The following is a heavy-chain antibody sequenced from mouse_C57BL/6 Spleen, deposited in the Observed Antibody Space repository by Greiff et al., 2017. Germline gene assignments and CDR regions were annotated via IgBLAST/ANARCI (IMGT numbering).Heavy chain of an antibody. Sequence: EVQGVESGGGLVKPGGSLKLSCAASGFTFSDYGMHWVRQAPEKGLEGVAYISSGSSTIYYADTVKGRFTISRDNATNTRFLQMTSLRSEDTAMYYCARGCPYYYAMDYWGQGTSVTVSS. CDR1: GFTFSDYG. CDR2: ISSGSSTI. V-gene: IGHV5-17*01. CDR3: ARGCPYYYAMDY. J-gene: IGHJ4*01.